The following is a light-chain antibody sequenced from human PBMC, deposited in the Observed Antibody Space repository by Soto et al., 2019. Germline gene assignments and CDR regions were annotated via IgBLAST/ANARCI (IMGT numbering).Light chain of an antibody. V-gene: IGLV2-11*01. CDR2: DVS. CDR1: SSDVGGYNY. CDR3: CSYAGSCTPYV. Sequence: QSALTQPRSVSGSPGQSVTISCTGTSSDVGGYNYVSWYQQHPGKAPKLMIYDVSNRPSGVPDRFSGSKSGNTASLTISGLQAEEEADDYCCSYAGSCTPYVFGTGTKLTVL. J-gene: IGLJ1*01.